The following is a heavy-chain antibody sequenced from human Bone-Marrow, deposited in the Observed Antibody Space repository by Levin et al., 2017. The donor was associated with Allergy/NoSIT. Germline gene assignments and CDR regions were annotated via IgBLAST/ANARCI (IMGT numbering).Heavy chain of an antibody. CDR3: VRGDISMVPPVPGGNVIIPDVGTDEYYYDGMAV. D-gene: IGHD3-10*01. CDR1: GITFSDYS. V-gene: IGHV3-74*03. CDR2: INSDGSAT. J-gene: IGHJ6*02. Sequence: GGSLRLSCTVSGITFSDYSMNWVRQTPGKGLAWVSGINSDGSATKYADSVKGRFTVSGDNGKNTLSLQMKSLRVEDAGVYYCVRGDISMVPPVPGGNVIIPDVGTDEYYYDGMAVWGQGTAVTVSS.